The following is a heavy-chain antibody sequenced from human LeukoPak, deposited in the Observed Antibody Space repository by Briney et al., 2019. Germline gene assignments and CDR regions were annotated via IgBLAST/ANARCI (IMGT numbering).Heavy chain of an antibody. J-gene: IGHJ4*02. CDR1: GYSFTSYW. CDR2: IYPGDSDT. D-gene: IGHD3-22*01. CDR3: ATNLYYYDSSGTRGYYFDY. V-gene: IGHV5-51*01. Sequence: GESLKISCKASGYSFTSYWIGWVRQMPGKGLEWMGIIYPGDSDTRYSPSFQGQVTISADKSISTAYLQWSSLKASDTAMYYCATNLYYYDSSGTRGYYFDYWGQGTLVTVSS.